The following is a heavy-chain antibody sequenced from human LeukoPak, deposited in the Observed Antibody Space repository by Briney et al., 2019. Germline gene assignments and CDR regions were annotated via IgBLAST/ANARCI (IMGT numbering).Heavy chain of an antibody. CDR1: GFTVSSNY. J-gene: IGHJ4*02. D-gene: IGHD3-3*01. V-gene: IGHV3-23*01. Sequence: GGSLRLSCAASGFTVSSNYMSWVRQAPGKGLEWVSAISGSGGSTYYADSVKGRFTISRDNSKNTLYLQMNSLSAEDTAVYYCAKDGGFWSGYPDKFDYWGQGTLVTVSS. CDR3: AKDGGFWSGYPDKFDY. CDR2: ISGSGGST.